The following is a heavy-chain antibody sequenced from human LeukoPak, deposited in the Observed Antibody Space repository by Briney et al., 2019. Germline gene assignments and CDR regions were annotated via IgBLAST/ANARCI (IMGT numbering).Heavy chain of an antibody. V-gene: IGHV4-59*01. CDR1: GGSINTYY. Sequence: SETLSLTCTVSGGSINTYYWSWIRQPPGKGLEWIRYIYYSGSTNYNPSLKSRVTISVDTSKNQFSLNLSSVTAADTAVYYCARYRYGSPYYFDYWGQGTLVTVSS. CDR2: IYYSGST. D-gene: IGHD5-18*01. J-gene: IGHJ4*02. CDR3: ARYRYGSPYYFDY.